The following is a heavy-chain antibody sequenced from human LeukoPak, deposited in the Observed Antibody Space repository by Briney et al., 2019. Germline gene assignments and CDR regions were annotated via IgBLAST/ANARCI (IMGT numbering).Heavy chain of an antibody. CDR3: ARDPLVTSGNFDY. V-gene: IGHV3-21*01. CDR2: ISASSNYI. CDR1: GFTFSRYR. Sequence: PGGSLRLSCAASGFTFSRYRMNWVCQAPGKGLEWVSSISASSNYIYCADSVKGRFTISRDNAKNSVYLQLNSLRAEDTAVYFCARDPLVTSGNFDYWGQGTLVTVSS. J-gene: IGHJ4*02. D-gene: IGHD3-10*01.